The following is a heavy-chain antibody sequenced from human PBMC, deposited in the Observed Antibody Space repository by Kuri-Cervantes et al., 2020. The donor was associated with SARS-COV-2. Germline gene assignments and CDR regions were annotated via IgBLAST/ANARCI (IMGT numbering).Heavy chain of an antibody. CDR1: GGSFSGYN. V-gene: IGHV4-34*01. CDR3: AREYYYDSSGYYYTRYYYYGMDV. D-gene: IGHD3-22*01. J-gene: IGHJ6*02. Sequence: ESLKISCAVYGGSFSGYNWSWIRQPPGKGLEWIGEINHSGSTNYNPSLKSRVTISVDTSKNQFSLKLSSVTAADTAVYYCAREYYYDSSGYYYTRYYYYGMDVWGQGTTVTVSS. CDR2: INHSGST.